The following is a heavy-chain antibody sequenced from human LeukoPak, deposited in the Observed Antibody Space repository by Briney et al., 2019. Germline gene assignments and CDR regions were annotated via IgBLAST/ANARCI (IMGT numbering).Heavy chain of an antibody. CDR1: GFTFSSYS. V-gene: IGHV3-21*01. CDR2: ISSSSNYL. D-gene: IGHD6-6*01. CDR3: ARDVAARPRWFAP. J-gene: IGHJ5*02. Sequence: GGTLRLSCAASGFTFSSYSMSWVRQAPGKGLEWVSFISSSSNYLYYADSVKGRFTISRDNAKNSLYLQMNSLRAEDTAVYYCARDVAARPRWFAPWGQGTLVTVSS.